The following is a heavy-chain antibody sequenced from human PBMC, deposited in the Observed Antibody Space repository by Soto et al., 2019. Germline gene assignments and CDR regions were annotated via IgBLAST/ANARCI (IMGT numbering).Heavy chain of an antibody. Sequence: SETRSRIWTVSGASMSDYCGSWIGQPPGKGLEHIGYVYYSGSTNYNPSLKSRVTISVDTSKNQFPLKLNSVTAADTAVYYCARAFYGDYAAHYYGMDVCGQGTTVTVSS. V-gene: IGHV4-59*08. CDR3: ARAFYGDYAAHYYGMDV. CDR1: GASMSDYC. J-gene: IGHJ6*02. D-gene: IGHD4-17*01. CDR2: VYYSGST.